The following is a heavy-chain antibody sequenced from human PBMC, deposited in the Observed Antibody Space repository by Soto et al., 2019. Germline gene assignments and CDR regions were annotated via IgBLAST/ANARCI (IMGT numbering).Heavy chain of an antibody. CDR3: EKYGSGRYFDY. V-gene: IGHV3-7*01. CDR1: GFTFIRCW. J-gene: IGHJ4*02. CDR2: IKQDGSEK. D-gene: IGHD3-10*01. Sequence: EVQLVESGGGLVQPGGSLSLSCAASGFTFIRCWMSWVRQAPGKGLEWVANIKQDGSEKYYVDSVKGRFTISRDNAKNSLYLQMNSLRAEDTAVFYCEKYGSGRYFDYWGQGTLVTVSS.